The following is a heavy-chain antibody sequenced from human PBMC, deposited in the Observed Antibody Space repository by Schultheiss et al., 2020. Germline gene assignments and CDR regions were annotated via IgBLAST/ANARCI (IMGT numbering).Heavy chain of an antibody. CDR1: GGSISSGDYY. CDR2: IYHSGST. D-gene: IGHD3-22*01. Sequence: SETLSLTCTVSGGSISSGDYYWSWIRQPPGKGLEWIGEIYHSGSTYYNPSLKSLVTISVDTSKNQFSLKLSSVTAADTAVYYCSGAPSGYSYGKYYYDSSGFSWFDPWGQGTLVTVSS. CDR3: SGAPSGYSYGKYYYDSSGFSWFDP. V-gene: IGHV4-31*01. J-gene: IGHJ5*02.